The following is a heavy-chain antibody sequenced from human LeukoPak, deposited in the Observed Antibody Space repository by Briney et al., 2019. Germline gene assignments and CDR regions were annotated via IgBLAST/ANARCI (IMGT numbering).Heavy chain of an antibody. Sequence: SETLSLTCTVSGYSISTGYYWSWIRQPPGKGLEWIGYIYYSGSTNYNPSLKSRVTISVDMSKNQFSLKLSSVTAADTAVYYCAREGGSYWSVDAFDIWGQGTMVTVSS. CDR1: GYSISTGYY. CDR3: AREGGSYWSVDAFDI. V-gene: IGHV4-59*01. D-gene: IGHD1-26*01. J-gene: IGHJ3*02. CDR2: IYYSGST.